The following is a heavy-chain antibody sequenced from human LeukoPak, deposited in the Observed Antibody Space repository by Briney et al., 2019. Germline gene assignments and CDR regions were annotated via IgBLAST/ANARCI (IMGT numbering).Heavy chain of an antibody. Sequence: GGSLRLSCAASGFTFSSYAMSWVRQAPGKGLEWVSAISGSGGSTYYADSVKGRFTISRDNSKNTLYLQMNSLRAEDTAVYYCAKSGSSGWYRATYFDYWGQGTLVTVSS. CDR2: ISGSGGST. V-gene: IGHV3-23*01. J-gene: IGHJ4*02. D-gene: IGHD6-19*01. CDR1: GFTFSSYA. CDR3: AKSGSSGWYRATYFDY.